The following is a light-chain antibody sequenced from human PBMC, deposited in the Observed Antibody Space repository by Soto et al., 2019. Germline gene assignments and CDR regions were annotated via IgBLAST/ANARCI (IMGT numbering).Light chain of an antibody. V-gene: IGKV3-15*01. J-gene: IGKJ1*01. CDR3: QQYDYWPRT. CDR1: QSISSS. CDR2: GAS. Sequence: ETVMTQSPATLPVSPGETATLSCRASQSISSSKLAWYQQNPGQAPRLLMYGASNRATGIPARFSGSGSGTEFTLTISSLQSEDFAVYYCQQYDYWPRTFGQGTKVDI.